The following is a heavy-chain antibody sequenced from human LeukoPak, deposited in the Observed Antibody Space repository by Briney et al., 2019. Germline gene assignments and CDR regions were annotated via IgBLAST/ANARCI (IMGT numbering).Heavy chain of an antibody. V-gene: IGHV3-9*01. J-gene: IGHJ4*02. CDR3: VKDIGYCSSTSCSFDY. CDR1: GFNFDDYA. CDR2: ISWNSGNI. D-gene: IGHD2-2*01. Sequence: GGSLRLPCAASGFNFDDYAMHWVRQAPGKGLEWVSGISWNSGNIGYADSVKGRFTISRDNAKNSLYLQMNSLRAEDTALYYCVKDIGYCSSTSCSFDYWGQGTLVTVSS.